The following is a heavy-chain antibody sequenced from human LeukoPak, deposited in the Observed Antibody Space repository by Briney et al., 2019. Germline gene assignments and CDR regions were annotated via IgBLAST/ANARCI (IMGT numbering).Heavy chain of an antibody. CDR1: GYTFTSHG. J-gene: IGHJ6*03. CDR3: ARDGIQGVVLTEQRNYYYYYMDV. V-gene: IGHV1-18*01. D-gene: IGHD3-9*01. Sequence: GASVKVSCKASGYTFTSHGISWVRQAAGRGLEWMGWISADAGNTDLAQKFEGRITMTTDTSTSKAYLELRRLRSDATAISYCARDGIQGVVLTEQRNYYYYYMDVWGKGTTVTVSS. CDR2: ISADAGNT.